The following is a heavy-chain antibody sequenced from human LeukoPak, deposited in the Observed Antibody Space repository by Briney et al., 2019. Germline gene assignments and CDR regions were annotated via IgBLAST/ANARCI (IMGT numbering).Heavy chain of an antibody. Sequence: PSETLSLTCAVYGGSFSGYCWSWIRQPPGKGLEWIGEINHSGSTNYNPSLKSRVTISVDTPKNQFSLKLSSVTAADTAVYYCARARSKYGSGSYRSGYMDVWGKGTTVTVSS. CDR1: GGSFSGYC. D-gene: IGHD3-10*01. CDR2: INHSGST. V-gene: IGHV4-34*01. CDR3: ARARSKYGSGSYRSGYMDV. J-gene: IGHJ6*03.